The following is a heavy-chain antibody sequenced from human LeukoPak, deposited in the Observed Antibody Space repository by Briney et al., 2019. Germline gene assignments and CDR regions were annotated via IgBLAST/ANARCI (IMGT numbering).Heavy chain of an antibody. J-gene: IGHJ4*02. Sequence: KPGGSLRLSCAASGFTFSSYGMSWVRQAPGKGLEWVSAISGSGGSTYYADSVKGRFTISRDNSKNTLYLQMNSLRAEDTAVYYCAKPPYYYDSSGYPPFDYWGQGTLVTVSS. D-gene: IGHD3-22*01. V-gene: IGHV3-23*01. CDR3: AKPPYYYDSSGYPPFDY. CDR1: GFTFSSYG. CDR2: ISGSGGST.